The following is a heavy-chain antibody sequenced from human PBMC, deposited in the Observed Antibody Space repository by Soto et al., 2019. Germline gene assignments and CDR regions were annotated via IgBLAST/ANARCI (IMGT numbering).Heavy chain of an antibody. CDR3: ARDSDLKSDSSGYYFYY. D-gene: IGHD3-22*01. J-gene: IGHJ4*02. V-gene: IGHV1-69*13. CDR2: IIPIFGTA. Sequence: ASVKVSCKASGGTFSSYAISWVRQAPGQGLEWMGGIIPIFGTANYAQKFQGRVTITADESTSTAYMELSSLRSEDTAVYYCARDSDLKSDSSGYYFYYWGQGTLVTVSS. CDR1: GGTFSSYA.